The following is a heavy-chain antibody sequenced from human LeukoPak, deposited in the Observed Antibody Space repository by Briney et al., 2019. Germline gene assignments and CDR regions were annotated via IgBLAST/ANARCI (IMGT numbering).Heavy chain of an antibody. CDR3: ARAWADSSGYYIFYFDS. CDR1: GDSLTGYY. Sequence: SETLSLTCTVSGDSLTGYYWSWIRQPAGKGLEWIGRIYTSGSSNYNPSLKSRVTMSIDTSKNQSSLKLNSVTAADTAMYYCARAWADSSGYYIFYFDSWGQGTLVTVSS. D-gene: IGHD3-22*01. V-gene: IGHV4-4*07. CDR2: IYTSGSS. J-gene: IGHJ4*02.